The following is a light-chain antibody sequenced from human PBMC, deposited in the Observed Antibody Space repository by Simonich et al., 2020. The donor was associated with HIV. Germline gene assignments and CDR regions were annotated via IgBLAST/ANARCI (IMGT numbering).Light chain of an antibody. CDR1: QSVLYSSNTKNY. V-gene: IGKV4-1*01. Sequence: DIVMTQSADSLAVSLGERATINCKSSQSVLYSSNTKNYLAWYQQKPGQPPKLLIYGASTRESGVPDRFSGSGSGTDFTLTISSLQAEDVAVYYCQQYYSTPTFGQGTKVEIK. CDR2: GAS. J-gene: IGKJ1*01. CDR3: QQYYSTPT.